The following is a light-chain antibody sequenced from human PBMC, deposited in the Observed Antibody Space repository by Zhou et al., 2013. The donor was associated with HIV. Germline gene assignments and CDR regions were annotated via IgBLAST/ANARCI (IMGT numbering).Light chain of an antibody. CDR2: GAS. J-gene: IGKJ1*01. Sequence: ELVMTQSPATLSVSPGERATLSCRASQSVSANLAWYQQKPGQAPRLLIYGASTRATGIPARFSGSGSGTEFTLTISSMQSEDFAVYYCQQYNNWPWTFGQGTEVEI. CDR1: QSVSAN. CDR3: QQYNNWPWT. V-gene: IGKV3-15*01.